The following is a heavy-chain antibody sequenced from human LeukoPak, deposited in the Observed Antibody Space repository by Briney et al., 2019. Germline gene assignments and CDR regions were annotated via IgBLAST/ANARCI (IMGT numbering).Heavy chain of an antibody. J-gene: IGHJ4*02. CDR2: IYPGDSDT. CDR1: GYNFTSYW. D-gene: IGHD3-10*01. V-gene: IGHV5-51*01. CDR3: ARLPASQVGDY. Sequence: GASLKISCKGSGYNFTSYWIGWVRQIPGKGLEWMGIIYPGDSDTRYSTSFQGDVTISADKSISTAYVQWSSMNAADTAMYYCARLPASQVGDYWGQGTLVTVSS.